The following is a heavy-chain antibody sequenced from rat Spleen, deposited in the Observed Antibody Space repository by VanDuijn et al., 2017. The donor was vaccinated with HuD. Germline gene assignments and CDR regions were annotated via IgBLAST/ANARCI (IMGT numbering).Heavy chain of an antibody. V-gene: IGHV3-3*01. Sequence: EVQLQESGPGLVKPSQSLSLTCSVTGHSITSSYRWNWIRKFPGNKLEWMGYINSAGTTNYNPSLKSRISITRDTSKNQFFLQVNSVTTEDTATYYCARYGGYNFDYWGQGVMVTVSS. CDR2: INSAGTT. CDR1: GHSITSSYR. CDR3: ARYGGYNFDY. J-gene: IGHJ2*01. D-gene: IGHD1-11*01.